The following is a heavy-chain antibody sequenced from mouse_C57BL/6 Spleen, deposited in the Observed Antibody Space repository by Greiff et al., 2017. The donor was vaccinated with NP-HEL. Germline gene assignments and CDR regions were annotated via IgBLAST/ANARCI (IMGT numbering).Heavy chain of an antibody. D-gene: IGHD1-1*01. V-gene: IGHV1-61*01. CDR3: AREGRRYYFDY. CDR2: IYPSDSET. CDR1: GYTFTSYW. Sequence: QVQLQQPGAELVRPGSSVKLSCKASGYTFTSYWMDWVKQRPGQGLEWIGNIYPSDSETHYNQKFKDKATLTVDKSSSTAYMQLSSLTSEDSAVYYCAREGRRYYFDYWGQGTTLTVSS. J-gene: IGHJ2*01.